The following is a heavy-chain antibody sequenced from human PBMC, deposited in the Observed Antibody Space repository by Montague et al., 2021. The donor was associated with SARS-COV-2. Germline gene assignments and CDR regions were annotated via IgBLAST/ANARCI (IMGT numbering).Heavy chain of an antibody. CDR1: GRSMRSDSFY. CDR3: QIQAGDYGDFGGIYDYNGVDV. D-gene: IGHD4-17*01. V-gene: IGHV4-39*01. J-gene: IGHJ6*02. Sequence: SETLSLTCNVSGRSMRSDSFYWVWLRQPPGRSLDWIGYVLYSGTTYYSPSLQSRVTISTDTSKNEFFLAMTSVTAADTAVYYCQIQAGDYGDFGGIYDYNGVDVWGQGTTVTVSS. CDR2: VLYSGTT.